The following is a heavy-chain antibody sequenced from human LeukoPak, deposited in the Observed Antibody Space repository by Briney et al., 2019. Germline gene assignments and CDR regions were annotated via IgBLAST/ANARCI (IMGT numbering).Heavy chain of an antibody. Sequence: PSETLSLTCAVSGVSFDDYYWSWVRQTPGKGLEWIGEINHSGYTNDSPSLKSRVTLSIDTSRKQFSLNLRSVTVADAGIYYCTRMTTGHDYWGQGTLATVSS. J-gene: IGHJ4*02. D-gene: IGHD4-17*01. CDR3: TRMTTGHDY. V-gene: IGHV4-34*01. CDR1: GVSFDDYY. CDR2: INHSGYT.